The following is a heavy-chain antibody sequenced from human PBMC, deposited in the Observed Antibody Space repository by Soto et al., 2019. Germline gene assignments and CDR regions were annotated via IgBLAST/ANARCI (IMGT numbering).Heavy chain of an antibody. D-gene: IGHD2-21*01. J-gene: IGHJ4*02. CDR1: GFTFSTYG. Sequence: GGSLRLSCAASGFTFSTYGMHWVRQAPGKGLEWVAVIWYDGSNKYYADSVKGRFTISRDNSKNTLYLQMNSLRAEDTAVYYCARDRRVISAGSDFDYWGQGTLVTVSS. V-gene: IGHV3-33*01. CDR3: ARDRRVISAGSDFDY. CDR2: IWYDGSNK.